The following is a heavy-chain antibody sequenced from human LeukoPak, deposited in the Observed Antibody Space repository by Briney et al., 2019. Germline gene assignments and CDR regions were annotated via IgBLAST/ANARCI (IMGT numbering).Heavy chain of an antibody. D-gene: IGHD3-10*01. CDR2: IWYDGSNK. CDR1: GLTFSSYG. CDR3: ARDRWFGELFGYYFDY. V-gene: IGHV3-33*01. J-gene: IGHJ4*02. Sequence: QPGRSLRLSCAASGLTFSSYGMHWVRQAPGKGLEWVAVIWYDGSNKYYADSVKGRFTISRDNSKNTLYLQMNSLRAEDTAVYYCARDRWFGELFGYYFDYWGQGTLVTVSS.